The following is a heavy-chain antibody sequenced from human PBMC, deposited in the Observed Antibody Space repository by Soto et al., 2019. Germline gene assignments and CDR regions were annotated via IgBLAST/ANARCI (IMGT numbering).Heavy chain of an antibody. CDR1: EFTFSNFW. D-gene: IGHD1-26*01. J-gene: IGHJ4*02. CDR3: ERLRKGGYCHY. CDR2: IKEDGSEK. V-gene: IGHV3-7*03. Sequence: GGSLRLSCAASEFTFSNFWMSWVRQAPGKGLEWVANIKEDGSEKYYVDSVKGRFTISRDSAKKSLYLQMDSLRAEDTAVYYCERLRKGGYCHYWGQGAMVTV.